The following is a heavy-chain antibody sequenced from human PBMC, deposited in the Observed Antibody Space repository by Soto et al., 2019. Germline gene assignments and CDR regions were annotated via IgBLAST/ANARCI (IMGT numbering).Heavy chain of an antibody. V-gene: IGHV1-69*02. J-gene: IGHJ4*02. Sequence: SVKVSCXASGGTFSSYTISWVRQAPGQRLEWMGRIIPILGIANYAQKFQGRVTITADKSTSTAYMELSSLRSEDTAVYYCARGITMVRPYYFDYWGQGTLVTVSS. CDR1: GGTFSSYT. CDR2: IIPILGIA. CDR3: ARGITMVRPYYFDY. D-gene: IGHD3-10*01.